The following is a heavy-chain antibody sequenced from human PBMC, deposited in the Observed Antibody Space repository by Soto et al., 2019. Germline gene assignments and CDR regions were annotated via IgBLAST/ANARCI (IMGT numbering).Heavy chain of an antibody. V-gene: IGHV4-59*01. CDR1: GGSISRYY. D-gene: IGHD1-26*01. CDR3: AGGTYWYYFDY. Sequence: PSETLSLTCTVSGGSISRYYWNWIRQPPGKGLEWIGYIYYSGSTTYNPSLKSRVTISVDTSKKQFSLKLTSVTAADTAVYYCAGGTYWYYFDYWGQGTPVTVSS. CDR2: IYYSGST. J-gene: IGHJ4*02.